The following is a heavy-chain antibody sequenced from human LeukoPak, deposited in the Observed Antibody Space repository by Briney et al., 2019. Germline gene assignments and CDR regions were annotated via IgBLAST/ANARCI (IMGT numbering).Heavy chain of an antibody. CDR1: GYTFTSYY. CDR3: AREDSSGWYLYYYGMDV. D-gene: IGHD6-19*01. J-gene: IGHJ6*02. CDR2: INPSGGST. Sequence: ASVKVSCKASGYTFTSYYMHWVRQAPGQGLEWMGIINPSGGSTSYAQKFQGRVTMTRDTSTSTVYMELSSLRSEDTAVYYCAREDSSGWYLYYYGMDVWGQGTTVTVSS. V-gene: IGHV1-46*01.